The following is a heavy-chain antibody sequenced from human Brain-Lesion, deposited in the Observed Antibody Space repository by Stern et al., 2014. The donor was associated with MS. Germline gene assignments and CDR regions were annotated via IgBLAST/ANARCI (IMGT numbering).Heavy chain of an antibody. V-gene: IGHV1-2*04. CDR1: GYTFTGYY. CDR3: ATYYYDSTGYNDF. J-gene: IGHJ4*02. D-gene: IGHD3-22*01. Sequence: VQLVESGAEVKKPGASVKVSCKASGYTFTGYYMHWVRHAPGQGLEWMGWINPKSGGKNHAQKFQGWGTMTRDTSTKTAYMELRRLISDDTAVYYCATYYYDSTGYNDFWGQGTLVTVSS. CDR2: INPKSGGK.